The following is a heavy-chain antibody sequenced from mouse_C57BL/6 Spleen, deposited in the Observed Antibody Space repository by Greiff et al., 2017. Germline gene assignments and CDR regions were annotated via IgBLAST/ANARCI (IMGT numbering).Heavy chain of an antibody. CDR3: ARDPKGKGSSFWYFDG. J-gene: IGHJ1*03. CDR2: IYPGSGST. D-gene: IGHD1-1*01. Sequence: QVQLQQPGAELVKPGASVKMSCKASGYTFTSYWITWVKQRPGQGLEWIGDIYPGSGSTNYNEKFKSKATLTVDTSSSTAYMQLSSLTSEDSAVYDCARDPKGKGSSFWYFDGWGTGTTVTVSS. V-gene: IGHV1-55*01. CDR1: GYTFTSYW.